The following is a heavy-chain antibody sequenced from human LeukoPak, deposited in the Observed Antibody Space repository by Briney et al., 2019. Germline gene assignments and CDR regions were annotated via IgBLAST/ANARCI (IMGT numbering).Heavy chain of an antibody. J-gene: IGHJ4*02. CDR3: TRWLQRVAAAGTSYFDY. CDR1: GFTVSSNS. V-gene: IGHV3-53*01. D-gene: IGHD6-13*01. Sequence: GGSLRLSCTVSGFTVSSNSMSWVRQAPGKGLEWVSFIYSDNTHYSDSVKGRFTISRDNSKNTLCLQMNSLKTEDTAVYYCTRWLQRVAAAGTSYFDYWGQGTLVTVSS. CDR2: IYSDNT.